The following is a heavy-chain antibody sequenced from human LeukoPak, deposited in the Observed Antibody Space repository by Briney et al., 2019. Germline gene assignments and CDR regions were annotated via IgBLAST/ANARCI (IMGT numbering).Heavy chain of an antibody. Sequence: PSETLSLTCTVSGGSISSYYWSWIRQPAGKGLEWIGRIYTSGSTNYNPSLKSRVTMSVDTSKNQFSLKLSSVTAADTAVYYCARGIVVVPAAIREGYYFDYWGQGTLVTVSS. CDR1: GGSISSYY. CDR3: ARGIVVVPAAIREGYYFDY. V-gene: IGHV4-4*07. D-gene: IGHD2-2*01. CDR2: IYTSGST. J-gene: IGHJ4*02.